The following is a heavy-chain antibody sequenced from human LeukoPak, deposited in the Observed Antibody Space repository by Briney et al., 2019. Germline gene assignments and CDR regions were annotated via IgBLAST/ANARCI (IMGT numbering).Heavy chain of an antibody. CDR3: ASRIATAGSVDY. D-gene: IGHD6-13*01. J-gene: IGHJ4*02. CDR2: ISGSGGST. CDR1: GFTFSSYA. Sequence: PGGSLRLSCAASGFTFSSYAMGWVRQAPGKGLEWVSGISGSGGSTYYADSVKGRFTISRDNSKNTLHFQMNTLRAEDTAVYYCASRIATAGSVDYWGQGTLVTVSS. V-gene: IGHV3-23*01.